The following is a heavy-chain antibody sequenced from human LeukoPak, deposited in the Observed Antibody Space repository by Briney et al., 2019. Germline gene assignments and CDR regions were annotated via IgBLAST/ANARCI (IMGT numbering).Heavy chain of an antibody. CDR1: GFTLSSYN. D-gene: IGHD6-13*01. CDR3: ARVYSSTWYSGYLHMDV. Sequence: GGSLRLSCAASGFTLSSYNMKWVRQAPGKRLEWVSSISWRNIDIEYADSAKGRFTISRDNDKKSLYLQMNSLRVEDTAVYYCARVYSSTWYSGYLHMDVWGKGTTVTVSS. V-gene: IGHV3-21*01. J-gene: IGHJ6*03. CDR2: ISWRNIDI.